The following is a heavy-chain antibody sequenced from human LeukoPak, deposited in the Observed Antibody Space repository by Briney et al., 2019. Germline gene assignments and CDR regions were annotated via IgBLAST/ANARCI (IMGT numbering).Heavy chain of an antibody. D-gene: IGHD6-13*01. V-gene: IGHV3-7*01. Sequence: PGGSLRLSCAASGFTFSSYSMNWVRQAPGKGLEWVANIKQDGSEKYYVDSVKGRFTISRDNAKNSLYLQMNSLRAEDTAVYYCATNIAAAGTDFDYWGQGTLVTVSS. CDR1: GFTFSSYS. CDR3: ATNIAAAGTDFDY. J-gene: IGHJ4*02. CDR2: IKQDGSEK.